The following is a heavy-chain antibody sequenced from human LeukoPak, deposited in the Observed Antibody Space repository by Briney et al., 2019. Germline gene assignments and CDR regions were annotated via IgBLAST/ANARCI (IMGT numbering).Heavy chain of an antibody. CDR3: ATTNDGGGYQWGDFFDF. CDR2: IIPNLGTT. D-gene: IGHD3-22*01. V-gene: IGHV1-69*04. J-gene: IGHJ4*02. Sequence: SVKVSCKASGGTSNSHAISWVRQAPGQGLEWMGRIIPNLGTTNRAQNFQDRVTLTADKSTNTAYMYLTSLTSDDTAVYYCATTNDGGGYQWGDFFDFWGQGTLVTVSS. CDR1: GGTSNSHA.